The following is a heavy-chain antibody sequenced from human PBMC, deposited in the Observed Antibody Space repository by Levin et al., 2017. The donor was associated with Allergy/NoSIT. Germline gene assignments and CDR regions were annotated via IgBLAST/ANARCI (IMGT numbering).Heavy chain of an antibody. CDR1: GFTFSNYG. J-gene: IGHJ4*02. Sequence: GGSLRLSCAASGFTFSNYGMHWVRQAPGKGLEWAAVISYHGSDKYYADSVKGRFTISRDNSKNTLYLQMNSPRVEDTAVYYCVREGFEYSSSSGEFDYWGQGTLVTVSS. V-gene: IGHV3-30*03. CDR2: ISYHGSDK. D-gene: IGHD6-6*01. CDR3: VREGFEYSSSSGEFDY.